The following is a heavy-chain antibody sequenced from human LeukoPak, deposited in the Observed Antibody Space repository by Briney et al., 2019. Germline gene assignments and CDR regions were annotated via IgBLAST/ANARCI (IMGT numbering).Heavy chain of an antibody. D-gene: IGHD2-15*01. CDR1: GYTFTRYD. Sequence: ASVKVSCRASGYTFTRYDINWVRQATGQGLEWMGWMNPNSGNTGYAQKFQGRVTMTRNTSISTAYMELSSLRSEDTAVYYCARALADNWFDPWGQGTLVTVSS. CDR2: MNPNSGNT. J-gene: IGHJ5*02. CDR3: ARALADNWFDP. V-gene: IGHV1-8*01.